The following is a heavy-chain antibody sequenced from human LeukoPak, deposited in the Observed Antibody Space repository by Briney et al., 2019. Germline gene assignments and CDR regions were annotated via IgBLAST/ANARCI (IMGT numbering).Heavy chain of an antibody. CDR2: IYYSGST. CDR3: ARSSIAARRGFDP. V-gene: IGHV4-31*03. CDR1: GGSISIGGYY. Sequence: SETLSLTCTVSGGSISIGGYYWNWIRQHPGKGLEWIGYIYYSGSTYYNPSLKSRVTISVDTSKNQFSLKLSSVTAADTAVYYCARSSIAARRGFDPWGQGTLVTVSS. J-gene: IGHJ5*02. D-gene: IGHD6-6*01.